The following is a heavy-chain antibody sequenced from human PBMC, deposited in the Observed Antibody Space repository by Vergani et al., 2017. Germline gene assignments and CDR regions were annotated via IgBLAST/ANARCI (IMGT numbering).Heavy chain of an antibody. CDR1: GYTFTSYY. CDR2: INPSGGST. J-gene: IGHJ5*02. Sequence: QVQLVQSGAEVKKPGASVKVSCKASGYTFTSYYMHWVRQAPGQGLEWMGIINPSGGSTSYAQKFQGRVTMTRDTSTSTVYMELSSLRSEDTAVYYCARAPTYYDFRGGKRGFDPWGQGTLVTVSS. CDR3: ARAPTYYDFRGGKRGFDP. D-gene: IGHD3-3*01. V-gene: IGHV1-46*01.